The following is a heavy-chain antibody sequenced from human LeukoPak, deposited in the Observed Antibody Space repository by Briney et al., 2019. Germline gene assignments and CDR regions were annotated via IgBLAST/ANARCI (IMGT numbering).Heavy chain of an antibody. J-gene: IGHJ4*02. D-gene: IGHD3-9*01. CDR1: GGSLSSYY. CDR2: IYYSGST. V-gene: IGHV4-59*01. Sequence: SEALSLTCTVSGGSLSSYYWTWIRQPPGKGLEWIGYIYYSGSTNYNPSLKSRVTISVDTSKNQFSLKLSSVTVADTAVYYCARGLKFYDILTAYYTFPYFDYWGQGALVTVSS. CDR3: ARGLKFYDILTAYYTFPYFDY.